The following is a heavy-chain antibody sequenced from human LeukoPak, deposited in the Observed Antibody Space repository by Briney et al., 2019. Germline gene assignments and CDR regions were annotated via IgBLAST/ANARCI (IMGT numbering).Heavy chain of an antibody. J-gene: IGHJ5*02. CDR2: MNPNSGNT. CDR3: ARTKGIAAAGTINWFDP. V-gene: IGHV1-8*02. CDR1: GYTFTSYG. Sequence: VASVKVSCKASGYTFTSYGISWVRQATGQGLEWMGWMNPNSGNTGYAQKFQGRVTMTRNTSISTAYMELSSLRSEDTAVYYCARTKGIAAAGTINWFDPWGQGTLVTVSS. D-gene: IGHD6-13*01.